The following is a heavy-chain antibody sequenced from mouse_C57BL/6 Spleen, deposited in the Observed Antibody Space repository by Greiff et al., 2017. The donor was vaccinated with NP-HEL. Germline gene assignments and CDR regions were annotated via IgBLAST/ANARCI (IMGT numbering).Heavy chain of an antibody. J-gene: IGHJ4*01. Sequence: QVHVKQSGAELVRPGASVTLSCKASGYTFTDYEMHWVKQTPVHGLEWIGAIDPETGGTAYNQKFKGKAILTADKSSSTAYMELRSLTSEDSAVYYCTRGGGYYWGQGTSVTVSS. CDR1: GYTFTDYE. CDR3: TRGGGYY. V-gene: IGHV1-15*01. D-gene: IGHD1-1*02. CDR2: IDPETGGT.